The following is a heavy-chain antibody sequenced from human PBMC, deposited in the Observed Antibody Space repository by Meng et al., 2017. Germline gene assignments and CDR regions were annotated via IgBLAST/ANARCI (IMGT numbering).Heavy chain of an antibody. CDR2: INHSGST. CDR3: ARVGSFLRDY. D-gene: IGHD2/OR15-2a*01. V-gene: IGHV4-34*01. J-gene: IGHJ4*02. CDR1: GGSFSGYY. Sequence: QGQLRQWGAGRLKPSETLSLTCAGYGGSFSGYYWSWIRQPPGKGLEWIGEINHSGSTNYNPSLKSRVTISVDTSKNQFSLKLSSVTAADTAVYYCARVGSFLRDYWGQGTLVTVSS.